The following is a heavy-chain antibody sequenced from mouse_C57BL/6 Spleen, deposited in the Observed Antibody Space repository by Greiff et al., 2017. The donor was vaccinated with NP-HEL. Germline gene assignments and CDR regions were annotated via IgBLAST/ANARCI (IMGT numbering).Heavy chain of an antibody. CDR3: ARHYYYGSSYLFDY. J-gene: IGHJ2*01. Sequence: EVKLMESGGGLVKPGGSLKPSCAASGFTFSSYTMSWVRQTPEKRLEWVATISGGGGNTYYPDSVKGRFTISRDNAKNTLYLQMSSLRSEDTALYYCARHYYYGSSYLFDYWGQGTTLTVSS. CDR2: ISGGGGNT. D-gene: IGHD1-1*01. CDR1: GFTFSSYT. V-gene: IGHV5-9*01.